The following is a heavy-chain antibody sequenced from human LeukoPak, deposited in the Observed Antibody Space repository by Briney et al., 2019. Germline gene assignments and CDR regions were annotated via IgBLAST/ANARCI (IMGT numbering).Heavy chain of an antibody. CDR1: GDSIRSFY. D-gene: IGHD2-15*01. Sequence: SETLSLTCAVYGDSIRSFYWSWIRQPAGKGLEWIGRIYTSGSTNYNPSLKSRVTMSVDTSKNQFSLKLSSVTAADTAVYYCAREVVVAATYDYWGQGTLVTVSS. V-gene: IGHV4-59*10. CDR2: IYTSGST. CDR3: AREVVVAATYDY. J-gene: IGHJ4*02.